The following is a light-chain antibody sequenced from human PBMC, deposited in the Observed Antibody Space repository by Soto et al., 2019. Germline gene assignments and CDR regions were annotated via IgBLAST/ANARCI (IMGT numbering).Light chain of an antibody. V-gene: IGKV1-5*01. CDR3: QQYNSYPLT. CDR2: AAS. CDR1: QSISTY. J-gene: IGKJ4*01. Sequence: DIQMTQSPSSLSASVGDRVTITCRASQSISTYLNWYQQKPGKAPKLLMHAASSLDRGVPSRFSGSGSGTEFTLTISSLQPDDFATYYCQQYNSYPLTFGGGTKVDIK.